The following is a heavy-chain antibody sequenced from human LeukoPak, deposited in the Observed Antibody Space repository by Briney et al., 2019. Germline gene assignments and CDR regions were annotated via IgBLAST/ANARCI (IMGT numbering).Heavy chain of an antibody. Sequence: ASVKVSCKASGYTFTSYGISWVRQAPGQGLEWIGWISAYNGNTNYAQKLQGRVTMTTDTSTSTAYMELRSLRSDDTAVYYCARDFVRDYGSSDAFDIWGQGTMVTVSS. D-gene: IGHD4-17*01. CDR3: ARDFVRDYGSSDAFDI. CDR2: ISAYNGNT. J-gene: IGHJ3*02. CDR1: GYTFTSYG. V-gene: IGHV1-18*04.